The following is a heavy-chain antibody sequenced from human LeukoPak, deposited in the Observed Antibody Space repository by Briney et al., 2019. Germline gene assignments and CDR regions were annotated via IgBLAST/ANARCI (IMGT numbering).Heavy chain of an antibody. J-gene: IGHJ4*02. Sequence: GASVKVSCKASGYTFIDYYMHWVRQAPGQGLEWMGWINPKSGGTNYAQKFQGRVTMTRDTSISTAYMDLNSLRSDDTAMYYCTILNSDRVWGQGTLVTVSS. D-gene: IGHD5-24*01. V-gene: IGHV1-2*02. CDR3: TILNSDRV. CDR2: INPKSGGT. CDR1: GYTFIDYY.